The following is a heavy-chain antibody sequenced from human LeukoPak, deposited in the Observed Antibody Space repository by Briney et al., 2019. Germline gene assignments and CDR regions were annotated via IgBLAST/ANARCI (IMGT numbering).Heavy chain of an antibody. Sequence: ASVKVSCKASGYTFTSYGISWVRQAPGQGLEWMGWISAYNGNTNFAQKLQGRVTMTTDTSTSTAYMELRSLRSDDTAVYYCARDLGVRAAGDYYMDVWGKGTTVTISS. V-gene: IGHV1-18*01. D-gene: IGHD3-10*01. CDR2: ISAYNGNT. CDR1: GYTFTSYG. CDR3: ARDLGVRAAGDYYMDV. J-gene: IGHJ6*03.